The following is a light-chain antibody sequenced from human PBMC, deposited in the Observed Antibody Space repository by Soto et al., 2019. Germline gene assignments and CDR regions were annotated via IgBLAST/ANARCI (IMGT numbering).Light chain of an antibody. Sequence: QSALTQPASVSGSPGQSITISCTGTSSDVSGYNYVSWYQQHPGKAPILLIYDVTNRPSGVSNRFSGSKSGNTASLTISGLQAEDEADYYCSSYTSSGTPYVFGTGTKVTVL. V-gene: IGLV2-14*01. J-gene: IGLJ1*01. CDR3: SSYTSSGTPYV. CDR1: SSDVSGYNY. CDR2: DVT.